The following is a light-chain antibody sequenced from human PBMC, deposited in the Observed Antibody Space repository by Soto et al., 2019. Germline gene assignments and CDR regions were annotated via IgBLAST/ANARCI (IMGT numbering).Light chain of an antibody. J-gene: IGKJ5*01. CDR1: QSISSW. Sequence: DIQMTQSPSTLSASVGDRVTITCRASQSISSWLAWYQQKPGKAPKLLIYKAAGLESGVPSRFSGSGSGTDFTLIISSLQPEDFATFYCQQSYNIPITFGQGTRLEIK. CDR3: QQSYNIPIT. V-gene: IGKV1-5*03. CDR2: KAA.